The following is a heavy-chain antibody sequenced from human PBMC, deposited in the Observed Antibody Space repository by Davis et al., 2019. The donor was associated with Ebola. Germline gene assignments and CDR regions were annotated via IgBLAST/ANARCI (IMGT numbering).Heavy chain of an antibody. CDR2: IYYSGST. V-gene: IGHV4-31*03. Sequence: LRLSCTVSGGSISSGGYYWSWIRQHPGKGLEWIGYIYYSGSTYYNPSLKSRVTISVDTSKNQFSLKLSSVTAADTAVYYCARGAIAGYYDSSGYTIRYYYYYGMDVWGKGTTVTVSS. CDR3: ARGAIAGYYDSSGYTIRYYYYYGMDV. CDR1: GGSISSGGYY. D-gene: IGHD3-22*01. J-gene: IGHJ6*04.